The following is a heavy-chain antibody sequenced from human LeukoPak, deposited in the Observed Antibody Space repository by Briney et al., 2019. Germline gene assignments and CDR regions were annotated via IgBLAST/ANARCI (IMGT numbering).Heavy chain of an antibody. V-gene: IGHV3-30*03. CDR3: AREFGHDRWYFDY. D-gene: IGHD5-12*01. Sequence: PGGSLRLSCAVSGFTFSTYSIHWVRQAPGKGLEWVTVISADGRIQYYSDSMKGRFTISRDNSLNTLHLQMNNLRAGDTAVYYCAREFGHDRWYFDYWGQGALVTVSS. J-gene: IGHJ4*02. CDR2: ISADGRIQ. CDR1: GFTFSTYS.